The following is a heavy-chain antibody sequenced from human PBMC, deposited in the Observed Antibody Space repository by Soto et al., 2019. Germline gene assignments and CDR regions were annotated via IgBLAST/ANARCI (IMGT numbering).Heavy chain of an antibody. Sequence: GGSLRLSCAASGFTFSSYSMNWVRQAPGKGLEWVSSISSSSSYIYYADSVKGRFTISRDNAKNSLYLQMNSLRAEDTAVYYCARLTSALRYYFDYWGQGTLVTVSS. J-gene: IGHJ4*02. CDR3: ARLTSALRYYFDY. CDR2: ISSSSSYI. V-gene: IGHV3-21*01. CDR1: GFTFSSYS.